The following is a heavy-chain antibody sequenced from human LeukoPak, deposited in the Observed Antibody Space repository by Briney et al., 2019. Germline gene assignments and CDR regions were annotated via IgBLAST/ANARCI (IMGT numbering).Heavy chain of an antibody. J-gene: IGHJ4*02. CDR2: INPNSGDT. CDR3: ARGPNYYDSSGFHYRD. CDR1: GYTFTGYY. Sequence: GASVKVSCKASGYTFTGYYMHWVRQAPGQGLEWMGWINPNSGDTKIAQKFQGRVTMTRDTSISTAYMELSSLISDDTAVYYCARGPNYYDSSGFHYRDWGQGTLVIVSS. V-gene: IGHV1-2*02. D-gene: IGHD3-22*01.